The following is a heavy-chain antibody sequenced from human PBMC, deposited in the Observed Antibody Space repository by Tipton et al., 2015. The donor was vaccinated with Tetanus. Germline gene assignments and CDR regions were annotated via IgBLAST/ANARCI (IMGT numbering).Heavy chain of an antibody. Sequence: SLRLSCAASGLTFSSYAMNWVRQAPGKGLEWVSGISGSGDITNYADSVKGRFTISRDNAKNSLHLQMNSLRIEDMAVYYCARLDNHDSDYWGQGTLVTVSS. CDR3: ARLDNHDSDY. D-gene: IGHD1-14*01. CDR1: GLTFSSYA. V-gene: IGHV3-23*01. J-gene: IGHJ4*02. CDR2: ISGSGDIT.